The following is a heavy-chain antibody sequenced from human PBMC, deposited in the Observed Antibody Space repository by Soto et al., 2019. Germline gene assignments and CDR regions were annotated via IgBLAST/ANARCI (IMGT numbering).Heavy chain of an antibody. Sequence: GGSLRLSCAASGFTFDDYAMHWVRQAPGKGLEWVSGISWNSGSIGYADSVKGRFTISRDNAKNTLYLQMNSLRAEDTALYYWAKESTIFGPFDYWGQGTLVTVSS. V-gene: IGHV3-9*01. CDR3: AKESTIFGPFDY. D-gene: IGHD3-3*01. CDR1: GFTFDDYA. J-gene: IGHJ4*02. CDR2: ISWNSGSI.